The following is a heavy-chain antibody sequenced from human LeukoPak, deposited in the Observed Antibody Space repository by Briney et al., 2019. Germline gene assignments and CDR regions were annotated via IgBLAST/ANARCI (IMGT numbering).Heavy chain of an antibody. CDR2: IRSKAYGGTT. CDR1: GITFGDYA. J-gene: IGHJ3*02. Sequence: GGSLRLSCSASGITFGDYAMNWFRQAPGKGLEWVGFIRSKAYGGTTEYAASVKGRFTISRDDSKSIAYLQMNSLKIEDTGLYYCTRDRPRYDYGDYRDTFDIWGQGTMVTVSS. V-gene: IGHV3-49*03. D-gene: IGHD4-17*01. CDR3: TRDRPRYDYGDYRDTFDI.